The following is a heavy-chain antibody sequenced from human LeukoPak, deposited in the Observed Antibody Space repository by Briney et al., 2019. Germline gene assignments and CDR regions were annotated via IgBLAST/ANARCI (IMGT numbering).Heavy chain of an antibody. J-gene: IGHJ3*02. D-gene: IGHD3-3*01. CDR1: GGSISTYY. CDR3: ARAWSGYSFDI. V-gene: IGHV4-59*01. CDR2: VDYSGST. Sequence: KPSETLSLTCTVSGGSISTYYWTWIRQTPGKGLEWIGYVDYSGSTNYNPSLKSRVTISVDTSENQFSLRLSSVTAADSAMYYCARAWSGYSFDIWGQGTLVTVSS.